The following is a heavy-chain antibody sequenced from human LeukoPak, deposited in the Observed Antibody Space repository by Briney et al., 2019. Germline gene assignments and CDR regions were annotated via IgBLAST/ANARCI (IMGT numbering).Heavy chain of an antibody. J-gene: IGHJ4*02. Sequence: GGSLRLSCAASGFTSSSYWMSWVLQAPGKGLEWVANIKQDGSEKYYVDSVKGRFTISRDNAKNPLYLQMNSLRAEDTAVYYCARVRYCSGGSCYGSYFDYWGQGTLVTVSS. CDR3: ARVRYCSGGSCYGSYFDY. V-gene: IGHV3-7*03. D-gene: IGHD2-15*01. CDR2: IKQDGSEK. CDR1: GFTSSSYW.